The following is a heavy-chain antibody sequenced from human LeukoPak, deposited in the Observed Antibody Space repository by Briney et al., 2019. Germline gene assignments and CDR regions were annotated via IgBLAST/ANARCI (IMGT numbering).Heavy chain of an antibody. Sequence: RGAPRLSCAASGFSLSSFVMCWGRHGPRGRPERGSAISGSGDRTYSADSVRGRFPISRDNSKNTRHLQMNSRRAENTVVYYGAKCLDAFDIWGQGTMVTVSS. CDR1: GFSLSSFV. CDR2: ISGSGDRT. CDR3: AKCLDAFDI. J-gene: IGHJ3*02. V-gene: IGHV3-23*01.